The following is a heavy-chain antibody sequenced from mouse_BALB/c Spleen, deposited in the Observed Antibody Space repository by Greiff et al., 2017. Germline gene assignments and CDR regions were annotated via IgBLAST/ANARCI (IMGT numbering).Heavy chain of an antibody. V-gene: IGHV14-3*02. CDR2: IDPANGNT. CDR1: GFNIKDTY. Sequence: EVKLQESGAELVKPGASVKLSCTASGFNIKDTYMHWVKQRPEQGLEWIGRIDPANGNTKYDPKFQGKATITADTSSNTAYLQLSILTSEDTAVYYCARVPPDLRLYAMDNWGQGTSVTVSS. D-gene: IGHD2-13*01. J-gene: IGHJ4*01. CDR3: ARVPPDLRLYAMDN.